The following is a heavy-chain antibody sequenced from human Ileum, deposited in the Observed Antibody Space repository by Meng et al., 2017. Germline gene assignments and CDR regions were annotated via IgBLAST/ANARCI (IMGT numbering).Heavy chain of an antibody. D-gene: IGHD4-23*01. J-gene: IGHJ4*02. CDR2: ISAYSGNT. CDR1: GYIFTRYG. V-gene: IGHV1-18*01. CDR3: ARDTVGTTLGDY. Sequence: VQLVQSGAEVTKPGASVKLSCKGSGYIFTRYGIGWVRQAPGQGLEWMGWISAYSGNTKYAQKLQGRVTMTTDTSTSTAYMELRNLRSDDTAVYYCARDTVGTTLGDYWGQGTLVTVSS.